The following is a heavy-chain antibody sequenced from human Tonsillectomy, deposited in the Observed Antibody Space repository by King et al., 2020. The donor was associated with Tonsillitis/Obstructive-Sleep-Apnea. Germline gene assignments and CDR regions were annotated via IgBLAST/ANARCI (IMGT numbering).Heavy chain of an antibody. CDR2: INHSGST. J-gene: IGHJ4*02. D-gene: IGHD6-19*01. V-gene: IGHV4-34*01. CDR1: GGSFSGYY. CDR3: ATIAVACLIDF. Sequence: VQLQQWGAGLLKPSETLSLTCAVYGGSFSGYYWSWIRQPPGKGLEWIGEINHSGSTNYNASLKSRVTISVDTSKNQFSLKLSSVTAADTAFYYCATIAVACLIDFWDQGTLVNVSS.